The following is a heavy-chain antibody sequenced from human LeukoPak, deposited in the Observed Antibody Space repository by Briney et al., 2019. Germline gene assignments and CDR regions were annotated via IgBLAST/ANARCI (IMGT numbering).Heavy chain of an antibody. V-gene: IGHV3-33*01. CDR2: IWYDGSNK. CDR1: GFTFSSYG. D-gene: IGHD3-16*02. Sequence: GRSLRLSCAASGFTFSSYGMHWVRQAPGKGLEWVAVIWYDGSNKYYADSVKGRFTIPRDNSKNTLYLQMNSLRAEDTAVYYCARGLGVWGSYRSWLVLAYWGQGTLVTVSS. J-gene: IGHJ4*02. CDR3: ARGLGVWGSYRSWLVLAY.